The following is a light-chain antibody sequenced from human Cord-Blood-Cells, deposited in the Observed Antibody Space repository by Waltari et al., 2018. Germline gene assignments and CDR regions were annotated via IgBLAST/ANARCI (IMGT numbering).Light chain of an antibody. CDR3: QQYNNCPRT. V-gene: IGKV3-15*01. J-gene: IGKJ1*01. Sequence: EIVMTQSPATLSVSPGERATISCRASQSVSSNLAWYQQKPGQAPRLLIYCASTRATGIPDRFSGSGSGTDFTLTISSLQSEDFAVYYCQQYNNCPRTFGQGTKVEIK. CDR2: CAS. CDR1: QSVSSN.